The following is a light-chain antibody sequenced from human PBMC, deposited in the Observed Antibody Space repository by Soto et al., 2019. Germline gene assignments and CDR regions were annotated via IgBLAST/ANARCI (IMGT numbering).Light chain of an antibody. J-gene: IGKJ2*01. V-gene: IGKV1-5*01. CDR1: QSISSW. Sequence: DIQMTQSPSTLSASVGDRVTITCRASQSISSWLAWYQQKPGKAPKLLIYDASSLESGVPSRFSGSGSGTDFTLTISSLHPDDFSTYYCEEYNSYSSYTFGQGTKLEIK. CDR2: DAS. CDR3: EEYNSYSSYT.